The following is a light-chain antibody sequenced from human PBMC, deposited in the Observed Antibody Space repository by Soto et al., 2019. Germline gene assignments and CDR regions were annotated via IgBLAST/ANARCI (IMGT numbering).Light chain of an antibody. CDR2: EDN. J-gene: IGLJ3*02. CDR3: QSYDGAWV. V-gene: IGLV6-57*04. Sequence: NFMLTQPHSVSESPGKTVTISCTRSIGSIASNYVQWYQQRPGSAPATEIYEDNQRPSGVPDRFSGSIDSSSNSASLTISGLKTEDEADYYCQSYDGAWVFGGGTKLTVL. CDR1: IGSIASNY.